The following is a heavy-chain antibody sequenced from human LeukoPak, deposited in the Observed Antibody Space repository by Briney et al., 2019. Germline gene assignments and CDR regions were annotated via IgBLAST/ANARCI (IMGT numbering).Heavy chain of an antibody. D-gene: IGHD3-10*01. CDR3: ARGVVLLWFGESSGYFDY. CDR1: GFTFDDYG. J-gene: IGHJ4*02. Sequence: GGSLRLSCAASGFTFDDYGMSWVRQAPGKGLEWVSGINWNGGSTGYADSVKGRFTISRDNAKNSLYLQMNSLRAEDTAVYYCARGVVLLWFGESSGYFDYWGQETLVTVSS. CDR2: INWNGGST. V-gene: IGHV3-20*04.